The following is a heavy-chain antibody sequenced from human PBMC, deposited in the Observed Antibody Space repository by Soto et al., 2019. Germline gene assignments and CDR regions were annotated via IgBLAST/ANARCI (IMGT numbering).Heavy chain of an antibody. J-gene: IGHJ4*02. CDR1: GGSISSYY. CDR3: ARDGGSGWYGDFDY. V-gene: IGHV4-59*01. CDR2: IYYSGST. Sequence: PSETLSLTCTVSGGSISSYYWSWIRQPPGEGLEWIGYIYYSGSTNYNPSLKSRVTISVDTSKNQFSLKLSSVTAADTAVYYCARDGGSGWYGDFDYWGQGTLVTVSS. D-gene: IGHD6-19*01.